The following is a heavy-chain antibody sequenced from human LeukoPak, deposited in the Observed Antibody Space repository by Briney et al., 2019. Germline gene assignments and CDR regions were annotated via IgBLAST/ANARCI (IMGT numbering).Heavy chain of an antibody. V-gene: IGHV3-21*01. CDR1: GFTFSSYA. CDR2: ISTSSSYI. Sequence: GGSLRLSCAASGFTFSSYAMSWVRQAPGKGLEWVSCISTSSSYIYYADSVKGRFTTSRDNAKNSLYLQMNSLRAEDTAVYYCARDLRSSGYYAFDYWGQGTLVTVSS. D-gene: IGHD3-22*01. CDR3: ARDLRSSGYYAFDY. J-gene: IGHJ4*02.